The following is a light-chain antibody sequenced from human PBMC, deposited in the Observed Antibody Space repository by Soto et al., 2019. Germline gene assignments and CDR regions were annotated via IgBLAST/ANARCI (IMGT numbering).Light chain of an antibody. J-gene: IGKJ1*01. Sequence: MTQSHNSLSPSVGYSITITCRASPDIGSDLSWYQQKPGKAPTLLIYAASNLQSGVPSRFRGSRSGTEFTLTVSSLQHEDFATYYCLQDHDDSWTFGQGTKGDIK. V-gene: IGKV1-6*01. CDR3: LQDHDDSWT. CDR2: AAS. CDR1: PDIGSD.